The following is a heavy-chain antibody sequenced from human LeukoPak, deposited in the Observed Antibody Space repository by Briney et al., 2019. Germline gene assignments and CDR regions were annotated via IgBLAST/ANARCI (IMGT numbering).Heavy chain of an antibody. D-gene: IGHD3-10*01. J-gene: IGHJ4*02. CDR2: IYYGGST. Sequence: SETLSLTCAVYGGSFSGYYWSWIRQPPGKGLDWIGYIYYGGSTNYNPSLKSRVTISVDTSKNQFSLKLRSVTAADTAVYYCARGTIGSYTYWGQGTLVTVSS. CDR1: GGSFSGYY. V-gene: IGHV4-59*01. CDR3: ARGTIGSYTY.